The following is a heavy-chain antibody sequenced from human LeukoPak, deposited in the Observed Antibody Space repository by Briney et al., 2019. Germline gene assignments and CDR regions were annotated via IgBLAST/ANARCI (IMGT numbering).Heavy chain of an antibody. CDR1: GFTVSDNY. CDR3: ARETPGENAFDI. Sequence: GSLRLSCAAFGFTVSDNYMTWVRQAAGKGLKWVSIIYSNGNTYYADSVKGRFTISRDNSKNTLYLQMSSLRAEDTAVYYCARETPGENAFDIWGQGTMVTVSS. V-gene: IGHV3-53*01. J-gene: IGHJ3*02. CDR2: IYSNGNT. D-gene: IGHD3-10*01.